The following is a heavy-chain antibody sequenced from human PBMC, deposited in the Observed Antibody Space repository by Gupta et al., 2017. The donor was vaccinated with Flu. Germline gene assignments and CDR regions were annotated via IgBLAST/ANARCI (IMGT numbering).Heavy chain of an antibody. D-gene: IGHD6-19*01. CDR3: AKDTVAGNYYYYYGMDV. CDR1: GFTFSSYG. V-gene: IGHV3-30*18. J-gene: IGHJ6*02. CDR2: ISYDGSNK. Sequence: QVQLVESGGGVVQPGRSLRLSCAASGFTFSSYGMHWVRQAPGKGLEWVAVISYDGSNKYYADSVKGRFTISRDNSKNTLYLQMNSLRAEDTAVYYCAKDTVAGNYYYYYGMDVWGQGTTVTVSS.